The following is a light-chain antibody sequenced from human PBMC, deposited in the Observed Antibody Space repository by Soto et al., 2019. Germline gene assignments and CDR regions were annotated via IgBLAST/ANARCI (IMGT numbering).Light chain of an antibody. CDR1: QSVSSSY. CDR2: GAS. V-gene: IGKV3-20*01. Sequence: TVLTQSPGTLSLSPGERATLSCRASQSVSSSYLAWYQQKPGQAPRLLIYGASTRATGIPARVSGSGSGTNFPLTISRLQPEDVATYYCQHWSFGQGTKVDIK. CDR3: QHWS. J-gene: IGKJ1*01.